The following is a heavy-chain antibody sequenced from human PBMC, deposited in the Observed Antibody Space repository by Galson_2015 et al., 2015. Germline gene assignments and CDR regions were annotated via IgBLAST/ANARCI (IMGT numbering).Heavy chain of an antibody. CDR2: FDPEDGET. Sequence: SVKVSCKASGYTLTELSMHWVQQAPGKGLEWMGGFDPEDGETIYAQKFQGRVTMTEDTSTDTAYMELSSLRSEDTAVYYCATATDPNYYYYYYMDVWGKGTTVTVSS. J-gene: IGHJ6*03. V-gene: IGHV1-24*01. CDR1: GYTLTELS. CDR3: ATATDPNYYYYYYMDV.